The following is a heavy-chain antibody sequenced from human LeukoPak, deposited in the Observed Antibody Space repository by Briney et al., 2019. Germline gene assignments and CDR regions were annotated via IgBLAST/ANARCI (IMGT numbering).Heavy chain of an antibody. V-gene: IGHV4-59*01. Sequence: PSETLSLTCTVSGGSISSNYWSWIRQPPGKGLEWIGFIYYTGSTNYNPSLNSRVTISVDTSKTQFSLKLSSVTAADTAVYYCARSSCSGGSCYWYWGQGTLVTVSS. D-gene: IGHD2-15*01. J-gene: IGHJ4*02. CDR3: ARSSCSGGSCYWY. CDR1: GGSISSNY. CDR2: IYYTGST.